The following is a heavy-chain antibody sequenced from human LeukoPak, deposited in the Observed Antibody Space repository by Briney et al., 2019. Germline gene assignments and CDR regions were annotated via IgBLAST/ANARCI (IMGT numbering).Heavy chain of an antibody. D-gene: IGHD2-2*01. Sequence: GASVKVSCKASGYTFTSYYMHWVRQAPGQGLEWMGIINPSGGSTSYAQKFQGRVTMTRDTSTSTVYMELSSLRSEDTAVYYCARDNGWVVPAATFDYWGQGTLVTVSS. CDR1: GYTFTSYY. CDR2: INPSGGST. V-gene: IGHV1-46*01. J-gene: IGHJ4*02. CDR3: ARDNGWVVPAATFDY.